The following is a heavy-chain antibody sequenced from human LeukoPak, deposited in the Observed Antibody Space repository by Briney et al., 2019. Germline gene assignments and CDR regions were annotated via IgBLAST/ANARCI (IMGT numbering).Heavy chain of an antibody. J-gene: IGHJ3*02. V-gene: IGHV1-69*06. CDR3: ASGRHDYYDSRDAFDI. CDR1: GGTFSSYA. CDR2: IIPIFGTA. Sequence: GASVKVSCKASGGTFSSYAISWVRQAPGQGLEWMGGIIPIFGTANYAQKIQGRVTITADKSTSTAYMELSSLRSEDTAVYYCASGRHDYYDSRDAFDIWGQGTMVTVSS. D-gene: IGHD3-22*01.